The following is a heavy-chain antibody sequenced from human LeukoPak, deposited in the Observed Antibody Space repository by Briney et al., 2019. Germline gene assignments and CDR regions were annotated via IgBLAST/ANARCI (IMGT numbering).Heavy chain of an antibody. V-gene: IGHV4-59*01. D-gene: IGHD4-17*01. J-gene: IGHJ3*02. CDR2: IYYSGIT. CDR1: GGSIRGYY. CDR3: ARRQDYADYDLGAFDI. Sequence: SETLSLTCTVSGGSIRGYYWSWIRLPPGKGLEWIGYIYYSGITKYNPSLKSRVTISVDTSRNQVSLKLNSVTAADTAVYYCARRQDYADYDLGAFDIWGQGTMVTVSS.